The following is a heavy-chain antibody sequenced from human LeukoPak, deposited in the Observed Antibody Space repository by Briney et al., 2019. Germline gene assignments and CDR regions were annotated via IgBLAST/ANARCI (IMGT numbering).Heavy chain of an antibody. D-gene: IGHD2-21*01. J-gene: IGHJ5*02. CDR3: ARGKVIPGP. CDR1: GFTFSSYS. Sequence: PGGPLRLSCAASGFTFSSYSMNWVRQAPGKGLEWVSYISSRSSTIYYADSVKGRFTISRDNAKSSLYLQMNNLRAEDTAVYFCARGKVIPGPWGQGTLVTVSS. CDR2: ISSRSSTI. V-gene: IGHV3-48*04.